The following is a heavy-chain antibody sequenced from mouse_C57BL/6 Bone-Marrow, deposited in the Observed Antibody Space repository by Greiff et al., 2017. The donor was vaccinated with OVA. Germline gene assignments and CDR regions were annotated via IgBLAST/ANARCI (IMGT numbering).Heavy chain of an antibody. Sequence: QVQLQQSGSELRSPGSSVKLSCKDFDSEVFPIAYMCWVRQKPGHGFEWIGGILPSIGRTNYGEKFEDKATLDADTLSNTAYLELNSLTSEDSAIYYCARTGITTVVADFDVWGTGTTVTVSS. D-gene: IGHD1-1*01. CDR3: ARTGITTVVADFDV. J-gene: IGHJ1*03. CDR2: ILPSIGRT. CDR1: DSEVFPIAY. V-gene: IGHV15-2*01.